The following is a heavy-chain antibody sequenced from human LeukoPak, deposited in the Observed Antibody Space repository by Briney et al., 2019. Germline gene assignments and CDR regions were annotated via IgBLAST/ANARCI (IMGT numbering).Heavy chain of an antibody. Sequence: GASVKVSCKASGYTFTSYYMHWVRQAPGQGLEWMGWMNPNSGNTGYAQKFQGRVTITRNTSISTAYMELSSLRSEDTAVYYCARGDRGSGWYDFDYWGQGTLVTVSS. CDR1: GYTFTSYY. D-gene: IGHD6-19*01. J-gene: IGHJ4*02. V-gene: IGHV1-8*03. CDR3: ARGDRGSGWYDFDY. CDR2: MNPNSGNT.